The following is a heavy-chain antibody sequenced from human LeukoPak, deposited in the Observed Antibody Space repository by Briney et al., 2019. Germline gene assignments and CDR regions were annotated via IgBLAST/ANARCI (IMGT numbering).Heavy chain of an antibody. J-gene: IGHJ3*02. Sequence: ASVKVSCKASGHTFTGYYMHWVRQAPGQGLEWMGWINPNSGGTNYAQKFQGRVTMTRDTSISTAYMELSSLRSEDTAVYYCARDSTEWLGAAFDIWGQGTMVTVSS. CDR3: ARDSTEWLGAAFDI. CDR1: GHTFTGYY. CDR2: INPNSGGT. V-gene: IGHV1-2*02. D-gene: IGHD3-10*01.